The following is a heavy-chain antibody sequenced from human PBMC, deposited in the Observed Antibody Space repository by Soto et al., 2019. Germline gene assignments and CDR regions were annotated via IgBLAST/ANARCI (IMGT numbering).Heavy chain of an antibody. V-gene: IGHV4-59*01. CDR3: ARGITIIVGATPRYFDY. J-gene: IGHJ4*02. D-gene: IGHD1-26*01. CDR1: CGSISSYY. Sequence: PSETLSLTCTVSCGSISSYYWSWIRQPPGKGLEWIGYIYYSGSTNYNPSLKSRVTISVDTSKNQFSLKLSSVTAADTAVYYCARGITIIVGATPRYFDYWGQGTLVTVSS. CDR2: IYYSGST.